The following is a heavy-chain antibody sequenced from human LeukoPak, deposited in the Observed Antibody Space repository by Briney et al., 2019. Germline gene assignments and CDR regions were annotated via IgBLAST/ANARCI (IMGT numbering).Heavy chain of an antibody. D-gene: IGHD3-10*01. Sequence: PGGSLRLSCAASGFTVSSNYMSWVRQAPGKGLEWVSVLYSGGNTYCADSVQGRFTISRDNSRNTLYLQMNSLRVEDTAVYYCATEGFRGVLFHIWGQGTVVTVSS. CDR1: GFTVSSNY. J-gene: IGHJ3*02. CDR2: LYSGGNT. CDR3: ATEGFRGVLFHI. V-gene: IGHV3-66*01.